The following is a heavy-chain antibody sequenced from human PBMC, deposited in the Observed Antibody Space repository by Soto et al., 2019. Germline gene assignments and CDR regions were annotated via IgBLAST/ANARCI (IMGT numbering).Heavy chain of an antibody. D-gene: IGHD6-13*01. CDR2: IKSKTDGGTT. CDR3: TTLVTGSRSWSIFHYSYVAV. CDR1: GFTFSNAW. J-gene: IGHJ6*03. Sequence: EVPLVESGGGVLKPGGSLRLSCAASGFTFSNAWMSWVRQAPGKALECVCRIKSKTDGGTTNYAAPVEGRFAISRDDSKNLLYLQMNSLKAEDAAVYYCTTLVTGSRSWSIFHYSYVAVWCKGATVTASS. V-gene: IGHV3-15*01.